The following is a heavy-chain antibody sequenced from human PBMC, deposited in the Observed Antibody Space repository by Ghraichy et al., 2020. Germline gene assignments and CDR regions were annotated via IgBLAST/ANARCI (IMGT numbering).Heavy chain of an antibody. Sequence: SVKVSCKASGGTFSSYAISWVRQAPGQGLEWMGGIIPIFGTANYAQKFQGRVTITADESTSTAYMELSSLRSEDTAVYYCARIVTVTTKIWSYFDYWGQGTLVTVSS. J-gene: IGHJ4*02. CDR1: GGTFSSYA. D-gene: IGHD4-11*01. CDR2: IIPIFGTA. V-gene: IGHV1-69*13. CDR3: ARIVTVTTKIWSYFDY.